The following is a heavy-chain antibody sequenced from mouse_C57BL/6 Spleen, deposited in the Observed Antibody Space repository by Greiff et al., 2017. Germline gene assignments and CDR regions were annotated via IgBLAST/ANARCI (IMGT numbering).Heavy chain of an antibody. Sequence: EVKLVESGGGLVQPGGSLSLSCAASGFTFTDYYMSWVRQPPGKALEWLGFIRNKANGYTTEYSASVKGRFTISRDNSQSILYLQMKALRAEDSATYYCARYADSSGLDYWGQGTTLTVSS. CDR3: ARYADSSGLDY. V-gene: IGHV7-3*01. CDR1: GFTFTDYY. D-gene: IGHD3-2*02. J-gene: IGHJ2*01. CDR2: IRNKANGYTT.